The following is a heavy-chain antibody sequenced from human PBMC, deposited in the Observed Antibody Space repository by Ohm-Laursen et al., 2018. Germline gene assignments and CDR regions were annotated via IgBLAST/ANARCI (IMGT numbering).Heavy chain of an antibody. V-gene: IGHV4-31*11. D-gene: IGHD5-18*01. CDR2: IYYSGST. CDR1: GGSISSGGYY. J-gene: IGHJ3*02. Sequence: SQTLSLTWAVSGGSISSGGYYWSWIRQHPGKGLEWIGYIYYSGSTYYNPSLKSRVTISVDTSKNQFSLKLSSVTAADTAVYYCARGPWDTAMPKVAFDIWGQGTMVTVSS. CDR3: ARGPWDTAMPKVAFDI.